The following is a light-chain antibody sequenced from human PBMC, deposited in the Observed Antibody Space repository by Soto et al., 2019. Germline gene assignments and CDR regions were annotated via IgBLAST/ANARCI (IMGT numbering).Light chain of an antibody. V-gene: IGLV2-11*01. CDR2: DVS. J-gene: IGLJ3*02. CDR1: SSDVGAYNL. Sequence: QSVLTQPRSVSGSPGQSVTISCSGTSSDVGAYNLVSWYQQHPGKAPKLMIHDVSARPSGVPDRFSGSKSGNTASLTISGLHAEDEADYYCCSYAGRYTWLFGGGTKVTVL. CDR3: CSYAGRYTWL.